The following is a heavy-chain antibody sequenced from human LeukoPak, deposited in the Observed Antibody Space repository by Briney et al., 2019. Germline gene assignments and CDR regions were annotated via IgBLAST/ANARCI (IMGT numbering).Heavy chain of an antibody. V-gene: IGHV3-33*01. CDR1: GFSFSTFG. CDR2: ISYDGSNK. Sequence: PGGSLRLSCAASGFSFSTFGMHWVRQAPGKGLDWWAVISYDGSNKLYADSVKGRFTISRANSKNTLYLQINRLRAGDTAVYYCAREGYRGYYYGMDVWGQGTTVTVSS. CDR3: AREGYRGYYYGMDV. J-gene: IGHJ6*02. D-gene: IGHD1-1*01.